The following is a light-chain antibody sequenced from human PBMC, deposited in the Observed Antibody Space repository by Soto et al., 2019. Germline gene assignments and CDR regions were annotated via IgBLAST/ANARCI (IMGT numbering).Light chain of an antibody. J-gene: IGLJ1*01. CDR1: SSDVGSCNL. CDR2: EGG. V-gene: IGLV2-23*01. CDR3: CSFAHSNTYV. Sequence: QALLTQPASVSGSPGPSIALSCTGTSSDVGSCNLVSWYQQYPGKAPKLLISEGGKRPSGISNRFSGSKSGNTASLTISGLQAEDEADYYCCSFAHSNTYVFGTGTKVTVL.